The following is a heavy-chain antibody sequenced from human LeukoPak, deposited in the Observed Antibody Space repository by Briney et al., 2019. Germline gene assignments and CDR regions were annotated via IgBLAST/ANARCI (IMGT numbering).Heavy chain of an antibody. V-gene: IGHV3-23*01. D-gene: IGHD3-22*01. J-gene: IGHJ4*02. CDR3: AKMVRIVVVITTFDY. Sequence: QPGGSLRLSCAASGFTFSSYAMSWVRQAPGKGLEWVSAISGSGGSTYYADSVRGRFTISRDNSKNTLYLQMNSLRAEDTAVYYCAKMVRIVVVITTFDYWGQGTLVTVSS. CDR2: ISGSGGST. CDR1: GFTFSSYA.